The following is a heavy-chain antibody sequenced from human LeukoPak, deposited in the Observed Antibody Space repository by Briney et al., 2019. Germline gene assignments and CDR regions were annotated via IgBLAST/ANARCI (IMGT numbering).Heavy chain of an antibody. CDR3: ARDRFWWEVRGATQDQGLGY. CDR1: GFTFSDYY. V-gene: IGHV3-11*01. Sequence: GGSLRLSCAASGFTFSDYYMSWIRQAPGKGLEWVSYISSSGSTIYYADSVKGRFTISRDNAKNSLYLQMDSLRAEDTAVYYCARDRFWWEVRGATQDQGLGYWGQGTLVTVSS. D-gene: IGHD1-26*01. CDR2: ISSSGSTI. J-gene: IGHJ4*02.